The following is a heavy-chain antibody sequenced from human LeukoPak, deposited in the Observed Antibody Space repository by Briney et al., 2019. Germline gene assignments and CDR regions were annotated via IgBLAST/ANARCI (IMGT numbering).Heavy chain of an antibody. V-gene: IGHV3-30*02. CDR3: AAVDNRVGFDC. D-gene: IGHD1-14*01. CDR2: IRYDGTTR. CDR1: LFTSSEVG. Sequence: VGSLRLSPAPSLFTSSEVGMHGGRAGPRKGRDWIGCIRYDGTTRSYADSVEGRFTISRDNYKNTLYLQMSGLREDATALYYCAAVDNRVGFDCWGQGTLVTVSS. J-gene: IGHJ4*02.